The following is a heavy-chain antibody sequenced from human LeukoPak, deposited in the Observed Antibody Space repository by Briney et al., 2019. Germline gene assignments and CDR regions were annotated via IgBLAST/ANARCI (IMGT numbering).Heavy chain of an antibody. J-gene: IGHJ4*02. CDR1: GYTFTGYG. V-gene: IGHV1-18*01. D-gene: IGHD3-22*01. CDR3: ARDSYYYDSSGYRYFDY. CDR2: ISAYNGNT. Sequence: ASVKVSCKASGYTFTGYGISWVRQAPGQGLEWMGWISAYNGNTNYAQKLQGRVTMTTDTSTSTAYMELRSLRSDDTAVYYCARDSYYYDSSGYRYFDYWGQGTLVTVSS.